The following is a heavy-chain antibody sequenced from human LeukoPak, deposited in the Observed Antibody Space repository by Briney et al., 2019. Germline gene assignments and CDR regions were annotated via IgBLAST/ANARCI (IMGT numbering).Heavy chain of an antibody. J-gene: IGHJ6*02. V-gene: IGHV3-53*01. Sequence: GGSLRLSCAASGFTVSSNYMSWVRQAPGKGLEWVSVIYSGGSTYYADSVKGRFTISRDNSKNTLYLQMNSLRAEDTAVYYCASGVRGGSNYYYYYGMDGWGQGTTVTVSS. D-gene: IGHD3-10*01. CDR3: ASGVRGGSNYYYYYGMDG. CDR2: IYSGGST. CDR1: GFTVSSNY.